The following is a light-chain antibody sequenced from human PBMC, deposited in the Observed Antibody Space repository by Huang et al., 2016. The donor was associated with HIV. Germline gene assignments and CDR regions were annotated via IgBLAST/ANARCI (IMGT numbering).Light chain of an antibody. CDR1: QSVTSN. Sequence: EIVMTQSPATLSVSPGERATLSCRASQSVTSNFAWYQQKPGQAPRLLIYGASTRASGIPARFSGGGSGTEFTLTISSLQSEDFAVYYCQRYDNWPKFTFGPGTKVDIK. CDR3: QRYDNWPKFT. CDR2: GAS. J-gene: IGKJ3*01. V-gene: IGKV3-15*01.